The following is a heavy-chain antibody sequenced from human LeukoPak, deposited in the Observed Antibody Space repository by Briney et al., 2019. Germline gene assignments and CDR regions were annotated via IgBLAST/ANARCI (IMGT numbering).Heavy chain of an antibody. CDR2: IYYSGSA. Sequence: SETLSLTRTVSGGSISSSSYYWGWIRQPPGKRLEWIGSIYYSGSAYYNPSLKSRVTISVDTSKNQFSLKLSSVTAADTAVYYCARRVYSSVYFDYWGQGTLVTVSS. J-gene: IGHJ4*02. V-gene: IGHV4-39*01. CDR1: GGSISSSSYY. CDR3: ARRVYSSVYFDY. D-gene: IGHD6-25*01.